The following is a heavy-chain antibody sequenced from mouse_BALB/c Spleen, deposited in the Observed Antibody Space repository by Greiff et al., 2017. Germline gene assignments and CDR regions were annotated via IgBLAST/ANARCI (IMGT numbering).Heavy chain of an antibody. CDR1: GYSITSDYA. J-gene: IGHJ2*01. CDR3: AREGYGYGGYYFDY. Sequence: EVKLMESGPGLVKPSQSLSLTCTVTGYSITSDYAWNWIRQFPGNKLEWMGYISYSGSTSYNPSLKSRISITRDTSKNQFFLQLNSVTTEDTATYYCAREGYGYGGYYFDYWGQGTTLTVSS. CDR2: ISYSGST. V-gene: IGHV3-2*02. D-gene: IGHD2-2*01.